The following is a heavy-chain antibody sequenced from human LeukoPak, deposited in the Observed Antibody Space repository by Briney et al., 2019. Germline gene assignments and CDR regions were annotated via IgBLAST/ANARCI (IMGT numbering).Heavy chain of an antibody. J-gene: IGHJ3*02. CDR2: ISGSGGST. CDR1: GFTFSSYA. V-gene: IGHV3-23*01. CDR3: ARALHDGCGGDCYGFSGAFDI. Sequence: GGSLRLSCAASGFTFSSYAMSWVRQAPGKGLEWVSGISGSGGSTTYADSVKGRFTISRDNAKNTLYLQMNSLRAEDTAVYYCARALHDGCGGDCYGFSGAFDIWGQGTMVTVSS. D-gene: IGHD2-21*02.